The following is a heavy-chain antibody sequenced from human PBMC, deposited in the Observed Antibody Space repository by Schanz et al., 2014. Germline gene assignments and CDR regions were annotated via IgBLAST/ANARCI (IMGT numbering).Heavy chain of an antibody. CDR3: AREKRRTEVVLDH. J-gene: IGHJ4*02. CDR2: ITSGSAK. V-gene: IGHV3-11*01. Sequence: QVQLVVSGGCLVKPGGSLRLSCTASGFTFRDYQMTWIRQAPGKGLEWVSYITSGSAKFYADSVKGRFTISRDNAKNSLYLQMNSLRAEDTAVYYCAREKRRTEVVLDHWGQGTLVTVS. CDR1: GFTFRDYQ.